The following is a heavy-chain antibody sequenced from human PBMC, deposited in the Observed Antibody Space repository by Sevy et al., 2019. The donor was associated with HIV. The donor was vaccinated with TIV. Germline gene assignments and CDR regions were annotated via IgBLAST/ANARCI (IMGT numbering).Heavy chain of an antibody. D-gene: IGHD2-8*01. CDR3: AREGCTKPHDY. CDR2: LSFGCGEI. CDR1: GFTFSKYS. V-gene: IGHV3-23*01. J-gene: IGHJ4*02. Sequence: GGSLRLSCAASGFTFSKYSMSWVRQPPGKGLEWVSILSFGCGEIGYADSVKGRFTISRDNSKSSVYLQTNNLRPEDTAVYYCAREGCTKPHDYWGQGTLVTVS.